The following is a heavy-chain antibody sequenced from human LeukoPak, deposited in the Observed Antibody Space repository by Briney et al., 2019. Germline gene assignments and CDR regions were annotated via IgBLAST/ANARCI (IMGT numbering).Heavy chain of an antibody. Sequence: GGSLRLSCAASGFTFSNYAITWVRQAPGKGLEWVSAISSTGSSTYYTDSVKGRFTISRDDSNNALYLQMHSLRAEDTALYYCASGPPFLKYFEYWGQGTLVTVSS. V-gene: IGHV3-23*01. J-gene: IGHJ4*02. CDR2: ISSTGSST. CDR1: GFTFSNYA. CDR3: ASGPPFLKYFEY. D-gene: IGHD3-3*01.